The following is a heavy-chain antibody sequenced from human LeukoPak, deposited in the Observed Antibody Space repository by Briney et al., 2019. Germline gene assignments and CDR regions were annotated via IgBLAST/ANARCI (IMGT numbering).Heavy chain of an antibody. D-gene: IGHD1-26*01. J-gene: IGHJ6*03. CDR2: ISGSGSST. CDR3: AKEGVGAMREYSTYYMDV. CDR1: GFTFSSYA. V-gene: IGHV3-23*01. Sequence: PPGGSLRLSCAASGFTFSSYAMSWVRQAPGKGLEWVSGISGSGSSTYYADSVKGRFTISRDNSKNTLYLQMNSLRAEDTAVYYCAKEGVGAMREYSTYYMDVWGKGTTVAVSS.